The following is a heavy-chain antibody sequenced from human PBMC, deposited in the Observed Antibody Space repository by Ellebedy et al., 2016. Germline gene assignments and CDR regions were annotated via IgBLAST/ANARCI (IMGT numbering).Heavy chain of an antibody. CDR3: TRDASEWARDC. V-gene: IGHV3-21*01. CDR2: VSYEGNG. Sequence: GESLKISXAASGFTFSTTGMHWVRQAPGKGLEWVATVSYEGNGYYADSVKGRFSISRDNGKNSIFLQMNSLRVEDTALYYCTRDASEWARDCWGQGTLVTVSS. J-gene: IGHJ4*02. CDR1: GFTFSTTG. D-gene: IGHD1-26*01.